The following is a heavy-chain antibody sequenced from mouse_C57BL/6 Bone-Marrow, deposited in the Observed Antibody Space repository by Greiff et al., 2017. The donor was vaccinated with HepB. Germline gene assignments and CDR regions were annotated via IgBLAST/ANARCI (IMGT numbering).Heavy chain of an antibody. CDR3: ARLKNGYYPLFAY. CDR2: INPNNGGT. CDR1: GYTFTDYN. Sequence: VQLKQSGPELVKPGASVKIPCKASGYTFTDYNMDWVKQSHGKSLEWIGDINPNNGGTIYNQKFKGKATLTVDKSSSTAYMELRSLTSEDTAVYYCARLKNGYYPLFAYWGQGTLVTVSA. V-gene: IGHV1-18*01. J-gene: IGHJ3*01. D-gene: IGHD2-3*01.